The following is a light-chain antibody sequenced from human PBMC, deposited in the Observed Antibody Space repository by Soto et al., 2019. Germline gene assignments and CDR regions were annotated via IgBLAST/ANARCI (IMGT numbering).Light chain of an antibody. CDR3: QQTYNTPNT. V-gene: IGKV1-39*01. Sequence: DIKVTQSPSSLSASVGDRVTITCRASQTIRVDLNWYQQKPGKAPSLLIYAASSLQSGVPSRFSGSGSGTDFTLNIRSLKPEDFATYYCQQTYNTPNTFGQGTKVDIK. J-gene: IGKJ2*01. CDR2: AAS. CDR1: QTIRVD.